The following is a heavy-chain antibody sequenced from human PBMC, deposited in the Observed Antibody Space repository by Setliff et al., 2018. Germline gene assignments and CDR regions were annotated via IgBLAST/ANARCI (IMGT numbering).Heavy chain of an antibody. Sequence: SETLSLTCTVSGGSVGSDFSYWTWIRQPAGKELEWIGQIYTSWSTNYNPSLQSRVTISLDASKNQFYLRLASVAAADTAVYYCARVTGFFYVDAWGKGTTVTSP. CDR2: IYTSWST. CDR1: GGSVGSDFSY. CDR3: ARVTGFFYVDA. D-gene: IGHD3-3*01. J-gene: IGHJ6*03. V-gene: IGHV4-61*09.